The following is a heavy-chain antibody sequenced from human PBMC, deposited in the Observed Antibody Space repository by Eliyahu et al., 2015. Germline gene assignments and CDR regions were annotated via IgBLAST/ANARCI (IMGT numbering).Heavy chain of an antibody. CDR3: ARCLYRGYIYSQPLSA. D-gene: IGHD5-12*01. CDR1: GGSFSGFY. Sequence: QLQQWGAGLLKPSETLSLTXVXHGGSFSGFYWSWIRQSPGKGLEWIGDINDRGSTKYNPSLESRVTISPDTSKNQFSLKLTSVTAADTAVYYCARCLYRGYIYSQPLSAWGPGTLVTVSS. CDR2: INDRGST. J-gene: IGHJ4*02. V-gene: IGHV4-34*01.